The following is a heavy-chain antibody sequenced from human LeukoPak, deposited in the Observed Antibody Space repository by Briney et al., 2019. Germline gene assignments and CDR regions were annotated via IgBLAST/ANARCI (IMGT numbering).Heavy chain of an antibody. D-gene: IGHD1-26*01. J-gene: IGHJ4*02. CDR2: INSDGSST. Sequence: GGSLRLSCAASGFTFSSYWMHWVRQAPGKGLVWVSRINSDGSSTSYADSVKGRFTISRDNAKNTLYLQMNSLRAEDTAVYYCARDDARPSSYSGSYPHDYWGQGTLVTVSS. V-gene: IGHV3-74*01. CDR3: ARDDARPSSYSGSYPHDY. CDR1: GFTFSSYW.